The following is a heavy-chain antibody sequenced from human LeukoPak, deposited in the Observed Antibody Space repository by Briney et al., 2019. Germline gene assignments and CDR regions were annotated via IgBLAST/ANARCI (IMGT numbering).Heavy chain of an antibody. CDR3: ARDVDYGSGSYYKDSNWFDP. D-gene: IGHD3-10*01. V-gene: IGHV4-59*01. CDR2: IYYSGST. CDR1: GGSISSYY. J-gene: IGHJ5*02. Sequence: SSETLSLTCTVSGGSISSYYWSWIRQPPGKGLEWIGYIYYSGSTNYNPSLKSRVTMSVDTSKNQFSLKLSSVTAADTAVYYCARDVDYGSGSYYKDSNWFDPWGQGTLVTVSS.